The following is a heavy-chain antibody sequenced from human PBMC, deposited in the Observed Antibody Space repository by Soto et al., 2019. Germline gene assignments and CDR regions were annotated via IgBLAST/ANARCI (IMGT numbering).Heavy chain of an antibody. Sequence: SATLSLTCAGYGGSCSGRYWRWIRQPPGKGLEWFGEINHSGGTSYNPSLKSRVTISVDTSKSQFSLKLTSVTAADRAVYYCARGSVDTVDSSGFYENWGQGTPVTVS. V-gene: IGHV4-34*01. D-gene: IGHD3-22*01. CDR1: GGSCSGRY. CDR3: ARGSVDTVDSSGFYEN. J-gene: IGHJ4*02. CDR2: INHSGGT.